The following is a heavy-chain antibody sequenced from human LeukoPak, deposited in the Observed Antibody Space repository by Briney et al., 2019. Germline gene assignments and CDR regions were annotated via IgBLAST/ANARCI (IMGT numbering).Heavy chain of an antibody. CDR2: IYYSGST. Sequence: SETLSLTCTVSGGSISSYYWSWIRQPPGKGLEWIGYIYYSGSTNYNPSLKSRVTISVDTSKNQFSLKLSSVTAADTAVYYCARVNEGEQWLAVFDIWGQGTMVTVSS. J-gene: IGHJ3*02. CDR1: GGSISSYY. CDR3: ARVNEGEQWLAVFDI. V-gene: IGHV4-59*01. D-gene: IGHD6-19*01.